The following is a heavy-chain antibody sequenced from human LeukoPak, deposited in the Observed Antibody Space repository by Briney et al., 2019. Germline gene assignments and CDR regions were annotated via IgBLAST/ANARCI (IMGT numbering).Heavy chain of an antibody. CDR3: AKDHGYYDSSGPFDY. D-gene: IGHD3-22*01. Sequence: GGSLRLSCAASGFTFDDCAMHWVRQAPGKGLEWVSGISWNSGSIGYADSVKGRFTISRDNAKNSLYLQMNSLRAEDMALYYCAKDHGYYDSSGPFDYWGQGTLVTVSS. V-gene: IGHV3-9*03. CDR1: GFTFDDCA. J-gene: IGHJ4*02. CDR2: ISWNSGSI.